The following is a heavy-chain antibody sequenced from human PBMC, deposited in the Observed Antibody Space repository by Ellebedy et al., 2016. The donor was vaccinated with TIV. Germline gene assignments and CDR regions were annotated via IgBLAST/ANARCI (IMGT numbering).Heavy chain of an antibody. CDR2: IRQDGNEK. CDR1: GFTFSGYW. J-gene: IGHJ3*02. D-gene: IGHD2-2*02. Sequence: GESLKISCAASGFTFSGYWMTWVRQAPGKGLEWVANIRQDGNEKYYVDSVKGRFTISRDNAQNSLYLQMNSLRAEDTAVYYCAGCIASNCYSAFDIWGQGTMVTVSS. V-gene: IGHV3-7*03. CDR3: AGCIASNCYSAFDI.